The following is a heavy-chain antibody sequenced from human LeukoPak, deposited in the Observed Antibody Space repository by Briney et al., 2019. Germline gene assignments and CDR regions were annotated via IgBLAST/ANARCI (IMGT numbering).Heavy chain of an antibody. CDR1: GGSISSGGYS. D-gene: IGHD6-25*01. CDR2: IYHSGST. J-gene: IGHJ5*02. CDR3: ARGLKGYSSVDWFDP. V-gene: IGHV4-30-2*01. Sequence: SQTLSLTCAVSGGSISSGGYSWSWIRQPPGKGLEWIVYIYHSGSTYYNPPLKSRVTISVDRSKNQFSLKLSSVTAADTAVYYCARGLKGYSSVDWFDPWGQGTLVTVSS.